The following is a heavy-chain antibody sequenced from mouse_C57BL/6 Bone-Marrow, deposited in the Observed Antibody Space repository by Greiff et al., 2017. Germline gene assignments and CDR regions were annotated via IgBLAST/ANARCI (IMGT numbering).Heavy chain of an antibody. CDR3: ARAIFPIGYFDV. CDR2: INYDGSST. Sequence: DVKLVESEGGLVQPGSSMKLSCTASGFTFSDYYMAWVRQVPEKGLEWVANINYDGSSTYYLASLKSRFIISRYNAKNILYLQMSSLKSEDTATYYCARAIFPIGYFDVWGTGTTVTVSS. J-gene: IGHJ1*03. CDR1: GFTFSDYY. V-gene: IGHV5-16*01.